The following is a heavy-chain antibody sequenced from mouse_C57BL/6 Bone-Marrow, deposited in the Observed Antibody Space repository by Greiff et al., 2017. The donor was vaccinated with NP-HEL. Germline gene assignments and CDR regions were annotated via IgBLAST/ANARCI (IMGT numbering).Heavy chain of an antibody. Sequence: EVHLVESGGGLVQPKGSLKLSCAASGFSFNTYAMNWVRQAPGKGLEWVARIRSKSNNYATYYADSVKDRFTISRDDSESMLYLQMNNLKTEDTAMYYCVRSSNPAWFAYWGKGTLVTV. V-gene: IGHV10-1*01. D-gene: IGHD2-5*01. CDR1: GFSFNTYA. J-gene: IGHJ3*01. CDR3: VRSSNPAWFAY. CDR2: IRSKSNNYAT.